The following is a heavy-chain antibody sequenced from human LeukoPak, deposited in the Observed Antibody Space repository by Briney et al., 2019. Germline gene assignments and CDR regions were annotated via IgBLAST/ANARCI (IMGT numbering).Heavy chain of an antibody. CDR3: ARDRAYSTFDY. Sequence: GGSLRLSCTASEFTFSSSWMTWVRQAPGKGLAWLANINEDGSTKNHVDSVKGRFSISRDNAKKSLYLQMNSLRAEDTAVYYCARDRAYSTFDYWGQGTLVTVSS. CDR1: EFTFSSSW. D-gene: IGHD2/OR15-2a*01. J-gene: IGHJ4*02. CDR2: INEDGSTK. V-gene: IGHV3-7*03.